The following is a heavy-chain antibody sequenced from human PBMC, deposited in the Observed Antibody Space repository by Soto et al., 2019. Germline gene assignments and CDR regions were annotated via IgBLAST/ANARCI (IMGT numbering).Heavy chain of an antibody. J-gene: IGHJ3*02. CDR1: GYSFTSYW. Sequence: EVQLVQSGAEVKKPGESLKISCKGSGYSFTSYWIGWVRQMPGKGLEWMGIIYPGDSDTRYSPSFQGQVTISADKSISTAYLQWSSLKASDTAMYYCARRGYCSGDGCFSNALDMWGQGTMVTVSS. CDR2: IYPGDSDT. V-gene: IGHV5-51*01. CDR3: ARRGYCSGDGCFSNALDM. D-gene: IGHD2-15*01.